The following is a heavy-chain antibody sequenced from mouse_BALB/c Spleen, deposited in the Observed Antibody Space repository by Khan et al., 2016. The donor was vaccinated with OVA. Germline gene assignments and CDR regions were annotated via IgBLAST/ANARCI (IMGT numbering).Heavy chain of an antibody. V-gene: IGHV3-2*02. D-gene: IGHD1-1*01. J-gene: IGHJ2*01. Sequence: EVQLQESGPGLVKPSQSLSLTCTVTGYSITSDYAWNWIRQFPGNKLEWMGYIKYSGSISYNPSLKSRISITRDTSKNPFFLKFNAVTTEDTATYDCARSGTISTVVVTDFDFWGQGTTRTVSS. CDR1: GYSITSDYA. CDR3: ARSGTISTVVVTDFDF. CDR2: IKYSGSI.